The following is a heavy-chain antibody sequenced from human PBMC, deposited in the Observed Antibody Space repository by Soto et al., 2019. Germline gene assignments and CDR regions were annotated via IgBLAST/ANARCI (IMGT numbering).Heavy chain of an antibody. D-gene: IGHD3-16*01. CDR2: IYYSGTT. CDR3: ARHKGGYYSGVDV. V-gene: IGHV4-39*01. Sequence: QLQLQESGPGLVKPSETLSLTCTVSGGSISSNSYYWAWIRQPPGKGLEWIGNIYYSGTTCYNPSLKSRVTISVDTSNNQFSLKLSSVTAADTAVYYCARHKGGYYSGVDVWGQGTTVTVSS. CDR1: GGSISSNSYY. J-gene: IGHJ6*02.